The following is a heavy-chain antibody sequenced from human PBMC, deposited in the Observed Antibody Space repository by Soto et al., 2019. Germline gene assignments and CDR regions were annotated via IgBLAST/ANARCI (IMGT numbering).Heavy chain of an antibody. CDR2: IIPTFGTA. J-gene: IGHJ6*02. CDR1: AGTFSSYA. CDR3: ARDDVDTAMVTGYRLYGMDV. V-gene: IGHV1-69*13. D-gene: IGHD5-18*01. Sequence: SVKVSCKASAGTFSSYAISWVRQATGQGLEWMGGIIPTFGTANYAQKFQGRVTITADESTSTAYMELSSLRSEDTAVYYCARDDVDTAMVTGYRLYGMDVWGQGSTVTVSS.